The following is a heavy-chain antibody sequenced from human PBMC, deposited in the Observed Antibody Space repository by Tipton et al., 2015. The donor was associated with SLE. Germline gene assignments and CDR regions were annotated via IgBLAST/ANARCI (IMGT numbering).Heavy chain of an antibody. J-gene: IGHJ4*02. Sequence: QLVQSGAEVKKPGESLRISCKGSGYSFTSYWISWVRQAPGQGLEWMGWISAYNGNTNYAQKLQGRVTMTTDTSTSTVYMELRSLRSEDTAVYYCALEGNGAARPGYWGQGTLVTVSS. D-gene: IGHD6-6*01. CDR3: ALEGNGAARPGY. CDR1: GYSFTSYW. V-gene: IGHV1-18*04. CDR2: ISAYNGNT.